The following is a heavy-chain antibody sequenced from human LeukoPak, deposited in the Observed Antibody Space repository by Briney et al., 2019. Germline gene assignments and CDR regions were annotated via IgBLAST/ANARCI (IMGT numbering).Heavy chain of an antibody. CDR1: GFIFDNYG. Sequence: GGSLRLSCAASGFIFDNYGMTWVRQAPGKGLEWVSGTNWNGGSTGYADSVKGRFIISRDNAKNCLYLQMNSLRAEDTALYHCARVHTAGGYSGTDRWGQGTLVTVSS. V-gene: IGHV3-20*01. CDR3: ARVHTAGGYSGTDR. J-gene: IGHJ5*02. CDR2: TNWNGGST. D-gene: IGHD1-26*01.